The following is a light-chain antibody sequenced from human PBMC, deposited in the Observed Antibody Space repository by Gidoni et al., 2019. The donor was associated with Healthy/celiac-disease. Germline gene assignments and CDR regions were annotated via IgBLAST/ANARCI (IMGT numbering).Light chain of an antibody. CDR2: AAS. CDR3: QQSYSTPLT. Sequence: DIQMTQSPSSLSASVGDRVTITCRASQSISSHLIGHQQKPGKAPKLLIYAASSLQSGVPSRFSGSGSGTDFTLTISSLQPEDFATYYCQQSYSTPLTFGGGTKVEIK. CDR1: QSISSH. J-gene: IGKJ4*01. V-gene: IGKV1-39*01.